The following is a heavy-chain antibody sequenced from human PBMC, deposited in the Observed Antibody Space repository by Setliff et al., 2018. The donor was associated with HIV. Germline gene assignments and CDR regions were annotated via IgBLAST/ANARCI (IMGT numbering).Heavy chain of an antibody. V-gene: IGHV4-39*07. D-gene: IGHD2-15*01. CDR3: ARGSGRFCSGGRCSAFDY. CDR1: GGSITSSSYF. Sequence: PSETLSLTCSVSGGSITSSSYFWAWIRQPPGKALEWIGSMYFSGSTYHNPSLKSRLSISVDTSRGQFSLRLSSVTAADTAVYYCARGSGRFCSGGRCSAFDYWGQGTLVTVSS. J-gene: IGHJ4*02. CDR2: MYFSGST.